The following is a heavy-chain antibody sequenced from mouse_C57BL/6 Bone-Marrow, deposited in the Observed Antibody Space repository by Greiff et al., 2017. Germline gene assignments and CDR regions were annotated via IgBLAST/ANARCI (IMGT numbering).Heavy chain of an antibody. CDR2: ISDGGSYT. Sequence: EVQVVESGGGLVKPGGSLKLSCAASGFTFSSYAMSWVRQTPEQRLEWVATISDGGSYTYYPDNVKGRFTISRDNAKNNLYLQMSHLKSEDTAMYYCARLPDGYYEEYYYAMDYWGQGTSVTVSS. J-gene: IGHJ4*01. CDR1: GFTFSSYA. CDR3: ARLPDGYYEEYYYAMDY. V-gene: IGHV5-4*01. D-gene: IGHD2-3*01.